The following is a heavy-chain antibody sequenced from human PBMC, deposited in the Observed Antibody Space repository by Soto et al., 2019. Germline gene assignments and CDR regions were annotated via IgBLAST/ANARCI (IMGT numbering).Heavy chain of an antibody. CDR3: VRGEGPGSFLVDY. Sequence: QMQLVESGGGVVQPGKSLRLSCAASGFSFANHAVHWVRQAPGKGLEWVAFMSNDGSEKYYSNSVRGRLTISRDNSKSTVYLQINSLGREDTDVYYCVRGEGPGSFLVDYWGQGTLVTVSS. V-gene: IGHV3-30*14. J-gene: IGHJ4*02. D-gene: IGHD1-26*01. CDR1: GFSFANHA. CDR2: MSNDGSEK.